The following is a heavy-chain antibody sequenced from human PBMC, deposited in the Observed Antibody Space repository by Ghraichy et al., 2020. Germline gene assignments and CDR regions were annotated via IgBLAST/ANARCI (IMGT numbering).Heavy chain of an antibody. J-gene: IGHJ4*02. CDR1: GFTFSSYA. CDR2: ISYDGSKK. CDR3: ARAGYYDYVWGSFTYDY. Sequence: LSLTCAASGFTFSSYAMHWVRQAPGKGLEWVAIISYDGSKKNYADSVKGRITISRDNSKNTLYLQMNSLRAEDTAVYYCARAGYYDYVWGSFTYDYWGQGTLVTVSS. D-gene: IGHD3-16*01. V-gene: IGHV3-30*04.